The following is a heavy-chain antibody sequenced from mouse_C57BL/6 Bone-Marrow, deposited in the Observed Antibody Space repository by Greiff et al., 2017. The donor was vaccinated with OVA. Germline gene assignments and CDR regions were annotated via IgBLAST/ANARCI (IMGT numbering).Heavy chain of an antibody. CDR1: EYEFPSHD. CDR2: INSDGGST. D-gene: IGHD3-2*02. V-gene: IGHV5-2*01. CDR3: ASPRQLSPHYYAMDY. J-gene: IGHJ4*01. Sequence: EVKLVESGGGLVQPGESLKLSCESNEYEFPSHDMSWVRKTPEKRLELVAAINSDGGSTYYPDTMERRFIISRDNTNKTLYLQMCSLRSEDTALYYCASPRQLSPHYYAMDYWGQGTSVTVSS.